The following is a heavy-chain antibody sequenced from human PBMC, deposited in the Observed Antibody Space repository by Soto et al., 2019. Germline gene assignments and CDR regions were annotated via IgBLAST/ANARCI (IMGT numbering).Heavy chain of an antibody. CDR1: GFSLTTGGVG. Sequence: SGPTLVNPTQTLTLTCTFSGFSLTTGGVGVGWIRQPPGKAPEWLALIYGDDAKRFKPSLKNRLSITRDNSRNEVVLTMTNMDPVDTATFFCAHKHAATWLLDYWGQGILVTVSS. CDR2: IYGDDAK. V-gene: IGHV2-5*02. D-gene: IGHD2-2*01. CDR3: AHKHAATWLLDY. J-gene: IGHJ4*02.